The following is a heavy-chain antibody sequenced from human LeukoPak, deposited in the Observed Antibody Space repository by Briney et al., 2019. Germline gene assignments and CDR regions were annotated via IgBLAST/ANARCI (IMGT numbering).Heavy chain of an antibody. J-gene: IGHJ3*02. V-gene: IGHV1-58*02. CDR2: IVVGSGNT. CDR3: AAVAAAGTDDAFDT. D-gene: IGHD6-13*01. CDR1: GFTFTSSA. Sequence: GTSVKVSCKASGFTFTSSAMQWVRQARGQRLEWIGWIVVGSGNTNYAQKFQERVTITRDMSTSTAYMELSSLRSEDTAVYYCAAVAAAGTDDAFDTWGQGTMVTVSS.